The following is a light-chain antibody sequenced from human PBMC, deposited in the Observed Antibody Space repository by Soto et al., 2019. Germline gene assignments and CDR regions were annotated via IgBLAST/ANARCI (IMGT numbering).Light chain of an antibody. CDR1: QSVSSN. CDR2: GAS. V-gene: IGKV3-15*01. Sequence: EIVMTQSPATLSVSPGERATLSCRASQSVSSNLAWYQQKPGQAPRLLIYGASTRSPGIPARFSGSGSGTEFTLTISSLQSEDFAVYYCQQYNNSPPLTFGGGTKVEIK. CDR3: QQYNNSPPLT. J-gene: IGKJ4*01.